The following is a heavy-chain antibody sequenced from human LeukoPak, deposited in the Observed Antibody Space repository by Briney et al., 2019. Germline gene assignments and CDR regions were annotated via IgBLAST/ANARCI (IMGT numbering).Heavy chain of an antibody. CDR1: GFTFSSYS. D-gene: IGHD1-26*01. CDR2: ISSSSSYI. V-gene: IGHV3-21*01. CDR3: ARDRGWELLYFDY. Sequence: GGSLRLSCAASGFTFSSYSMNWVRQAPGKGLEWVSSISSSSSYIYYADSVKGRFTIPRDNAKNSLYLQMNSLRAEDTAVYYCARDRGWELLYFDYWGQGTLVTVSS. J-gene: IGHJ4*02.